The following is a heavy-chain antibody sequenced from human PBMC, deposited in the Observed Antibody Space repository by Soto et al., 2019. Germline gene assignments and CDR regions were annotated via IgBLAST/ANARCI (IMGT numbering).Heavy chain of an antibody. J-gene: IGHJ6*02. CDR1: GFTFSSYA. Sequence: GGSLRLSCAASGFTFSSYAMSWVRQAPGKGLEWVSAISGSGGSTYYADSVKGRFTISRDNSKNTLYLQMNSLRAEDTAVYYCAKVVIIAVAAHGYYGMDVWGQGTTVTVSS. V-gene: IGHV3-23*01. CDR2: ISGSGGST. CDR3: AKVVIIAVAAHGYYGMDV. D-gene: IGHD6-19*01.